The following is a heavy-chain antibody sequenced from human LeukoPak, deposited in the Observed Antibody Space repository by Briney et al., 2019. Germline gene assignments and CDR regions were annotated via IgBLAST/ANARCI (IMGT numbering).Heavy chain of an antibody. CDR1: GFTFSSYA. Sequence: GGSLRLSCAASGFTFSSYAMSWVRQAPGKGPEGVSVMSGSGGTTYYADSVKGRFTISRDNSKNTLYLQMNSLRAEDTAVYYCAKDYDSSGYWGQGTLVTVSS. D-gene: IGHD3-22*01. J-gene: IGHJ4*02. CDR3: AKDYDSSGY. CDR2: MSGSGGTT. V-gene: IGHV3-23*01.